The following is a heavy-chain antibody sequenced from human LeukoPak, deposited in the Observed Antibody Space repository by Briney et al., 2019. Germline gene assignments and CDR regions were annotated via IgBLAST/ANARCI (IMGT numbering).Heavy chain of an antibody. CDR2: ISGSGGST. D-gene: IGHD2/OR15-2a*01. CDR1: GFTFSSYG. Sequence: GGTLRLSCAASGFTFSSYGMSWVRQAPGNGLEWVSAISGSGGSTYYADSVKGRFTISRDNSKNTLYLQMNSLRAEDTAVYYCARESKGEEYYFDYWGQGTLVTVSS. V-gene: IGHV3-23*01. CDR3: ARESKGEEYYFDY. J-gene: IGHJ4*02.